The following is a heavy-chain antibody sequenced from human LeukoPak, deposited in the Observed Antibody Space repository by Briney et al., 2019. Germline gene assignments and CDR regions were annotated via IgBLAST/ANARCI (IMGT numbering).Heavy chain of an antibody. CDR1: GFTFSSYD. V-gene: IGHV3-13*01. D-gene: IGHD2-21*02. J-gene: IGHJ6*03. CDR2: IGTAGDT. CDR3: ARGAYCGGDCYSGRVNYYYYMDV. Sequence: GGSLRLSCAASGFTFSSYDMHWVRQATGKGLEWVSAIGTAGDTYYPGSVKGRFTISRENAKNSLYLQMNSLRAGDTAVYYCARGAYCGGDCYSGRVNYYYYMDVWGKGTTVTISS.